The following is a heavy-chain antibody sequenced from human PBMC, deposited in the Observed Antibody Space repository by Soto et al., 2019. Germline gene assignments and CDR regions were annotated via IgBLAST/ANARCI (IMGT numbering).Heavy chain of an antibody. J-gene: IGHJ6*02. D-gene: IGHD2-21*02. Sequence: QITLKESGPTLVKPTQTLTLTCSFSGFSLSTTGVGVGWIRQPPGKALEWLALIYWDDDKRYNPSLNSRLTLTKDTSKNPVVLAIPNMDPVDTATYYCVQSRCGGDCLQSYSSHSYYGLDVWGQGTTVTVSS. CDR1: GFSLSTTGVG. CDR3: VQSRCGGDCLQSYSSHSYYGLDV. CDR2: IYWDDDK. V-gene: IGHV2-5*02.